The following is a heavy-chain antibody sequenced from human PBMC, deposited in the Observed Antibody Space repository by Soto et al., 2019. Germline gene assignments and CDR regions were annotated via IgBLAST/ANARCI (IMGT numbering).Heavy chain of an antibody. J-gene: IGHJ4*02. CDR2: IYYSGST. CDR1: GGSISSYY. Sequence: PSETLSLTCTVSGGSISSYYWSWIRQPPGKGLEWIGYIYYSGSTNYNPSLKSRVTISVDTSKNQFSLKLSSVTAADTAVYYCARVYSGSRNYYFDNWGQGTLVNVSS. CDR3: ARVYSGSRNYYFDN. D-gene: IGHD1-26*01. V-gene: IGHV4-59*01.